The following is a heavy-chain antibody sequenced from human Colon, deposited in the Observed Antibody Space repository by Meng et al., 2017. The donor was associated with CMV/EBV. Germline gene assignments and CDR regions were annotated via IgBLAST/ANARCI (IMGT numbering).Heavy chain of an antibody. J-gene: IGHJ4*02. D-gene: IGHD3-16*01. CDR1: EFDFSTYT. CDR2: ISTTGSYM. Sequence: GESPKISCVASEFDFSTYTMHWVRQAPGKGPEWVSFISTTGSYMYYADSVKGRFTISRNNAENSLYLQMNSLRVEDTAIYYCARGKELLRAIFDLWGQGTVVTVSS. CDR3: ARGKELLRAIFDL. V-gene: IGHV3-21*06.